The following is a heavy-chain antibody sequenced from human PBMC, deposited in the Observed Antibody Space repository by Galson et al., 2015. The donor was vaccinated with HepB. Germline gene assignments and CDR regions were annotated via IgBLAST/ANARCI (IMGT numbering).Heavy chain of an antibody. CDR2: ISSSSSTI. Sequence: SLRLSCAASGFTFSSYSMNWVRQAPGKGLEWVSYISSSSSTIYYADSVKGRFTISRDNAKNSLYLQMNSLRVEDTAVYYCARDPVDYGDFLDYYYGMDVWGQGTTVTVSS. CDR3: ARDPVDYGDFLDYYYGMDV. CDR1: GFTFSSYS. D-gene: IGHD4-17*01. V-gene: IGHV3-48*01. J-gene: IGHJ6*02.